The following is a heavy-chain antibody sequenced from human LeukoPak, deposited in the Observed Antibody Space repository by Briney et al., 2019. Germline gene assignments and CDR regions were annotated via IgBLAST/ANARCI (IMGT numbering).Heavy chain of an antibody. D-gene: IGHD2-2*01. J-gene: IGHJ6*02. CDR1: AVTVSSYY. V-gene: IGHV4-59*02. CDR2: IYYSGST. CDR3: ARDSSTSLYYYGMDV. Sequence: PSETLSFNCTVSAVTVSSYYWSWIRQPPGQELEGFGYIYYSGSTNYNPSLKSRVTISVDTSKNQFSLKLSSVTAADTAVYYCARDSSTSLYYYGMDVWGQGTTVTVSS.